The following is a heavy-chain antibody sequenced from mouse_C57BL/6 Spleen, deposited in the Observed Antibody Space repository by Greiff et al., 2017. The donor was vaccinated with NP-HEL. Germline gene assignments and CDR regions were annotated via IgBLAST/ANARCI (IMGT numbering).Heavy chain of an antibody. J-gene: IGHJ2*01. CDR3: RLSTINA. CDR1: GYNIKDIY. Sequence: VQLQQSGAELVKPAASLKLSCTASGYNIKDIYIHWVKQRPEKGLERIRRTDPANGNTKYDPKFQGKATITADTSSNTAYLQLSRLTSEDTAVYYCRLSTINAWGQGTTLTVSS. D-gene: IGHD1-1*02. V-gene: IGHV14-3*02. CDR2: TDPANGNT.